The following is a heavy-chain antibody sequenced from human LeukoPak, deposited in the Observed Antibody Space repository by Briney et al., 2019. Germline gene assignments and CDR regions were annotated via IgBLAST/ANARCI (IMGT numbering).Heavy chain of an antibody. CDR3: ASSSTMIVERYYFDY. CDR1: GGTFSSYA. CDR2: IIPIFGTA. V-gene: IGHV1-69*13. D-gene: IGHD3-22*01. J-gene: IGHJ4*02. Sequence: GASVKVSCKASGGTFSSYAISWVRQAPGQGLEWMGGIIPIFGTANYAQKFQGRVTITADESTSTAYMELSSLRSEDTAVYYCASSSTMIVERYYFDYWGQGTLVTVSS.